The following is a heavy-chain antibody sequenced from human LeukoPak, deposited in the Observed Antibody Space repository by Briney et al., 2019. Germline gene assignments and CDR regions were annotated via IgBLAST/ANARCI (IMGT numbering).Heavy chain of an antibody. CDR1: GYTFTVYF. Sequence: ASMKVSCKASGYTFTVYFIHWVRQAPGQGLEWMGRINPNSGATDYAQKFQGRVTMTRDTSTSTAYMELSSLKSDDTAVYYCAKIGSSHDFDYWGQGTLITVSS. CDR3: AKIGSSHDFDY. D-gene: IGHD1-26*01. CDR2: INPNSGAT. J-gene: IGHJ4*02. V-gene: IGHV1-2*06.